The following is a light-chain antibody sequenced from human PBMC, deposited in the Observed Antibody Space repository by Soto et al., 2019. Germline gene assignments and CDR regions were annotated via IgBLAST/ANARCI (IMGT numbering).Light chain of an antibody. CDR3: QQRSNRPLT. CDR2: DAS. CDR1: QSVSSY. Sequence: DIVLTQTPLSLSVTPEQPASISCEPSQSVSSYFAWYQQKPGQAPNLLIYDASNRATRIPARFSGSGSGTDFTLTISSLEPEDFAVYYCQQRSNRPLTFGQGTRLEI. V-gene: IGKV3-11*01. J-gene: IGKJ5*01.